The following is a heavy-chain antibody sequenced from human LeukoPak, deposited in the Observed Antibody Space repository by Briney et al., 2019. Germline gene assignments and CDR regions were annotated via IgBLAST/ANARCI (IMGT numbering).Heavy chain of an antibody. CDR1: GYTFTSYY. Sequence: ASVKVSCKASGYTFTSYYMHWVRQAPGKGLEWMGGFDPEDGETIYAQEFQGRVTMTEDTSTDTAYMELSSLRSEDTAVYYCATWMTGVRFPWIDYWGQGTLVTVSS. CDR3: ATWMTGVRFPWIDY. V-gene: IGHV1-24*01. J-gene: IGHJ4*02. CDR2: FDPEDGET. D-gene: IGHD3-10*01.